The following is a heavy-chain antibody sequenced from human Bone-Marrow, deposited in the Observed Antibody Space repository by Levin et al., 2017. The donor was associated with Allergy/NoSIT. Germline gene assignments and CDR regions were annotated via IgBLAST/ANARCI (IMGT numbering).Heavy chain of an antibody. J-gene: IGHJ4*02. D-gene: IGHD2-2*01. CDR1: GSSISSGYY. CDR3: ARAHHCSSTSCYPSLGTFFDY. V-gene: IGHV4-38-2*01. Sequence: SETLSLTCAVSGSSISSGYYWGWIRQPPGKGLEWIGSIYHSGSTYYNPSLKSRVTISVDTSKNQFSLKLSSVTAADTAVYYCARAHHCSSTSCYPSLGTFFDYWGQGTLVTVSS. CDR2: IYHSGST.